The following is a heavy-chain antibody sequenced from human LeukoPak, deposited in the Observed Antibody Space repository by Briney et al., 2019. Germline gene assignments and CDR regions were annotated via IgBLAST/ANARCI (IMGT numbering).Heavy chain of an antibody. CDR1: GGSISSYY. J-gene: IGHJ5*02. CDR2: IYYSGST. D-gene: IGHD6-19*01. Sequence: PSETLSLTCTVSGGSISSYYWSWIRQPPGKGLEWIGYIYYSGSTNYNPSLKSRVTISVDTSKNQFSLKLSSVTAADTAVYYCARDKVSGRGEVANWFDPWGQGTLVTVSS. V-gene: IGHV4-59*01. CDR3: ARDKVSGRGEVANWFDP.